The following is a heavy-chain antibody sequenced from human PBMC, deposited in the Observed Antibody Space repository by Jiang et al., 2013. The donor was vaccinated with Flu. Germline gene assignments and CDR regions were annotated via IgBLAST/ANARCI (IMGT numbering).Heavy chain of an antibody. CDR2: SYTGRT. J-gene: IGHJ5*01. V-gene: IGHV4-28*03. CDR3: ARARAPYGSGSYFGFWFDS. D-gene: IGHD3-10*01. Sequence: SYTGRTYVNPSLQSRVSVSIDTSKKQFSLRLNSVTAADTAVYYCARARAPYGSGSYFGFWFDSWGQGTLVTVSS.